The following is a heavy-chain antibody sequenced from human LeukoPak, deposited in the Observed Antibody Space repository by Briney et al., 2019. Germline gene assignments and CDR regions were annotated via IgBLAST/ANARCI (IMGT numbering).Heavy chain of an antibody. J-gene: IGHJ4*02. CDR1: GYTFTGYY. D-gene: IGHD6-13*01. V-gene: IGHV1-2*02. CDR3: ARDPTTVLIAATAPKFDY. Sequence: SVNVSFKSSGYTFTGYYMHWVRQPRGQGREWMGWINPNSGGTNYAQKIQGRVTMTREKSISTGYIELSRLRSDDTAVYYCARDPTTVLIAATAPKFDYWGQGTLVTDSS. CDR2: INPNSGGT.